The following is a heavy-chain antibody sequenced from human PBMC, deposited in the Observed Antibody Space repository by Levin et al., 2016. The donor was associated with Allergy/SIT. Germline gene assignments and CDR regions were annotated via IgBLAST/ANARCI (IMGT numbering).Heavy chain of an antibody. V-gene: IGHV4-39*01. CDR3: ARVVVVVAAIRFDY. Sequence: WIRQPPGKGLEWIGSIYYSGSTYYNPSLKSRVTISVDTSKNQFSLKLSSVTAADTAVYYCARVVVVVAAIRFDYWGQGTLVTVSS. D-gene: IGHD2-15*01. J-gene: IGHJ4*02. CDR2: IYYSGST.